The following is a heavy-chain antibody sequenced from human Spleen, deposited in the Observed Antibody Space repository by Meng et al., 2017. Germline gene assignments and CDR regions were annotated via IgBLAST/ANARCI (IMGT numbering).Heavy chain of an antibody. CDR2: IGVAGDT. J-gene: IGHJ2*01. CDR1: GFTFRSYD. Sequence: EVQLVESGGGLVQPGGSLRLSCAVSGFTFRSYDFHWVRQVTGKGLEWVSAIGVAGDTYYLGSVKGRFTISRENAENSLYLQMDSLRAGDTAVYYCAREYCGGNGCPGGLYFDLWGRGALVTVSS. CDR3: AREYCGGNGCPGGLYFDL. D-gene: IGHD2-21*01. V-gene: IGHV3-13*01.